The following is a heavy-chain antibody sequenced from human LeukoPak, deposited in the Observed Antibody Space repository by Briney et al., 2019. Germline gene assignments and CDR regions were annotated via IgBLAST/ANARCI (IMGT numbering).Heavy chain of an antibody. D-gene: IGHD6-6*01. J-gene: IGHJ4*02. CDR2: IYYSGST. CDR1: GGSISSSSYY. Sequence: SETLSLTCTVSGGSISSSSYYWGWIRQPPGKGLEWSGSIYYSGSTYYNPSLKSRVTISVDTSKNQFSLKLSSVTAADTAVYYCARHGDALGYSSSFHGEDYWGQGTLVTVSS. CDR3: ARHGDALGYSSSFHGEDY. V-gene: IGHV4-39*01.